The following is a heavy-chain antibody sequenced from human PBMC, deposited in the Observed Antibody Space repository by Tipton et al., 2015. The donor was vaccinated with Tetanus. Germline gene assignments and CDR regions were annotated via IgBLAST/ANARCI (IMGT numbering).Heavy chain of an antibody. V-gene: IGHV4-34*01. J-gene: IGHJ4*02. Sequence: TLSLTCAVYGGSFSGYYWSWIRQPPGKGLEWIGEINHSGGTNYNPSLKSRVTISVDTSKNQFSLKLRSVTAADTAVYYCARAAYSSGRNFDYWGQGTLVTVSS. D-gene: IGHD6-19*01. CDR1: GGSFSGYY. CDR3: ARAAYSSGRNFDY. CDR2: INHSGGT.